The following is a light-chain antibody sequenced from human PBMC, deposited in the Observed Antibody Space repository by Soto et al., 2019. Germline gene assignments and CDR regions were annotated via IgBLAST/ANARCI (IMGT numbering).Light chain of an antibody. J-gene: IGKJ3*01. V-gene: IGKV3-20*01. Sequence: EIVLTQSPATLSLSPGERATLSCRASQSVNSGYLAWYQQNPGQAPRLLIHGASSRATGIPDRFSGSGSGTDFTLIISRLEPEDFAVYYCQQYDSSPFTFVPGTKVDI. CDR1: QSVNSGY. CDR3: QQYDSSPFT. CDR2: GAS.